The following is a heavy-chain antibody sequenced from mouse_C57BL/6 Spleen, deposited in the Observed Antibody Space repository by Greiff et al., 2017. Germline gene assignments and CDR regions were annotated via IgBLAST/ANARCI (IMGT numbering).Heavy chain of an antibody. CDR2: MGPGSGST. CDR1: GSTFTASY. Sequence: QVQLQQSGAELVKPGASVKISCKASGSTFTASYINGVKQRPGRGLEWIGKMGPGSGSTYYKEKFKGKATLPADKSSSTAYMQLSSLTSEDSAVYFCARSSTGGFAYWGQGTLVTVSA. V-gene: IGHV1-77*01. J-gene: IGHJ3*01. D-gene: IGHD4-1*02. CDR3: ARSSTGGFAY.